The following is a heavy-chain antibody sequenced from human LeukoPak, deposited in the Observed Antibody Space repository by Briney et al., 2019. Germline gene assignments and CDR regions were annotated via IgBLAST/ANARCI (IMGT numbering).Heavy chain of an antibody. D-gene: IGHD2-15*01. J-gene: IGHJ4*02. CDR2: IFGSGGSA. CDR3: AKTTTGYSSGRYPAWPIDY. V-gene: IGHV3-23*01. CDR1: GFTFSSYS. Sequence: GGSLRLSCAASGFTFSSYSMSWVRQAPGKGLEWVSGIFGSGGSAHYADSVKGRFTISRDNSKNTVYLQMDSLRVEDTAIYYCAKTTTGYSSGRYPAWPIDYWGQGTLVTVSS.